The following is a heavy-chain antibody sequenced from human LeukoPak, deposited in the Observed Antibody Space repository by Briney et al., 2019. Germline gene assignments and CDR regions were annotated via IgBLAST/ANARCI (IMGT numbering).Heavy chain of an antibody. V-gene: IGHV3-9*01. Sequence: GGSLRLSCAASGFTFDDYAMHWVRQAPGKGLEWVSGISWNSGSIGYADSVKGRFTISRDNSKNTLYLQMNSLRAEDTAVYYCARSTLITSFDYWGQGTLVTVSS. J-gene: IGHJ4*02. CDR1: GFTFDDYA. CDR2: ISWNSGSI. CDR3: ARSTLITSFDY. D-gene: IGHD3-22*01.